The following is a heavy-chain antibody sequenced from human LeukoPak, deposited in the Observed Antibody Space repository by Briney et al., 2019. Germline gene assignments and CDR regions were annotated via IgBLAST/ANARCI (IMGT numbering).Heavy chain of an antibody. D-gene: IGHD3-9*01. J-gene: IGHJ4*02. CDR3: VIVRGYFDSSGTDY. CDR2: ITSTGGNT. CDR1: GFTFSSYT. Sequence: GGSLRLSCSASGFTFSSYTVHWVRQAPGKGLEFVSAITSTGGNTYYADSVTGRFTLSRDNSKNTLYLQMSSLRAGDTAVYYCVIVRGYFDSSGTDYWGQGTLVTVSS. V-gene: IGHV3-64D*06.